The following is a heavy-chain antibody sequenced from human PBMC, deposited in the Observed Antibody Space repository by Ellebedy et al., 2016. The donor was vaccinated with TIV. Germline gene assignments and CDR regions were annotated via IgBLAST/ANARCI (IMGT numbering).Heavy chain of an antibody. V-gene: IGHV3-48*03. D-gene: IGHD6-13*01. CDR1: GFTFSAYE. J-gene: IGHJ4*01. Sequence: PGGSLRLSCAASGFTFSAYEMDWVRQAPGKGLEWLSYISGSGDSIYYADSLKGRFTISRDNAKNLLYLHMNSLRAEDTAIYYCARNEKCDRISCPFDSWGHGTLVTVSS. CDR3: ARNEKCDRISCPFDS. CDR2: ISGSGDSI.